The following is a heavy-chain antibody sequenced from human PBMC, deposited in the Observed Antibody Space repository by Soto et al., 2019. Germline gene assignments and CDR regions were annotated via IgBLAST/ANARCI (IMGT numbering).Heavy chain of an antibody. CDR2: INPNSGGT. V-gene: IGHV1-2*04. CDR3: ARDGGSAIFGVVIGGMEV. D-gene: IGHD3-3*01. J-gene: IGHJ6*02. Sequence: ASVKVSCKASGYTFTGYYMHWVRQAPGQGLEWMGWINPNSGGTNYAQKFQGWVTMNRDTYISTAYMELSRLRSDDTAVYYCARDGGSAIFGVVIGGMEVWGHGTTVIVS. CDR1: GYTFTGYY.